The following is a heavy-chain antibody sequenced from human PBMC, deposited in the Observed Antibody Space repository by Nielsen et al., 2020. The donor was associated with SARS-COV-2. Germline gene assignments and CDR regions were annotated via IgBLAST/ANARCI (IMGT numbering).Heavy chain of an antibody. D-gene: IGHD1-26*01. Sequence: SETLSLTCTVSGGSISSGGYYWSWIRQHPGKSLEWIGYIYYSGSTNYNPSLKSRVTISVDTSKNQFSLQLSSVTAADTAVYYCARVLYGGSYRYFDYWGQGTLVTVSS. CDR1: GGSISSGGYY. J-gene: IGHJ4*02. CDR3: ARVLYGGSYRYFDY. V-gene: IGHV4-61*08. CDR2: IYYSGST.